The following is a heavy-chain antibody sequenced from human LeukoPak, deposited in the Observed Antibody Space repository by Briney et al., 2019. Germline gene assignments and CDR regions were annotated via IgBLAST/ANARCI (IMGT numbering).Heavy chain of an antibody. Sequence: PGGSLRLSCAASGFTFSSYAMHWVRQAPGKGLEWVAVRSYGGSNKYYADSVKGRFTISRDNSKNTLYLQMNSLRAEDTAVYYCARDLGVLRYFDWLFYFDYWGQGTLVTVSS. CDR2: RSYGGSNK. V-gene: IGHV3-30*04. CDR1: GFTFSSYA. J-gene: IGHJ4*02. D-gene: IGHD3-9*01. CDR3: ARDLGVLRYFDWLFYFDY.